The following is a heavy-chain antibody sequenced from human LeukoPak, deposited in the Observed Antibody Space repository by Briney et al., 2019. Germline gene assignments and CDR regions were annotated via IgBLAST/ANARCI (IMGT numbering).Heavy chain of an antibody. CDR2: IWYDGSNK. J-gene: IGHJ4*02. Sequence: GRSLRLSCAAAGFTFKSHGMHWVRQAPGKGLEWVAVIWYDGSNKYYADSVKGRFTISRDNSKNTLYLQMNSLRAEDTAVYYCARDLNVLRYFDWPRYWGQGTLVTVSS. CDR1: GFTFKSHG. CDR3: ARDLNVLRYFDWPRY. V-gene: IGHV3-33*08. D-gene: IGHD3-9*01.